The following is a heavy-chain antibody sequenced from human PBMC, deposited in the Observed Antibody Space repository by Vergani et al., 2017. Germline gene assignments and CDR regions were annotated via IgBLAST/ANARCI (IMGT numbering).Heavy chain of an antibody. Sequence: QVQLQESGPGLVKPSGTLSLTCAVSGGSISSSNWWSWVRQPPGTGLEWIGEIYHSGSTNYNPSLKSRVTISVDKSKNQFSLKLSSVTAADTAVYYCAREMIAVAGDRNYMDVWGKGTTVTVSS. CDR1: GGSISSSNW. D-gene: IGHD6-19*01. V-gene: IGHV4-4*02. CDR3: AREMIAVAGDRNYMDV. CDR2: IYHSGST. J-gene: IGHJ6*03.